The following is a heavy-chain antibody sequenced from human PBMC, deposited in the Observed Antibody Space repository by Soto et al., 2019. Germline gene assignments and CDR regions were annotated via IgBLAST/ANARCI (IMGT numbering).Heavy chain of an antibody. CDR2: ISSTGGST. J-gene: IGHJ4*02. Sequence: GGSLRLSCSASGFSFRSYGMHWVRQTPGKGLESLSAISSTGGSTYYADSVKGRFTISRDNSNSMLYLQMNSLTPEDTAVYCCVRGSVFRSMHDCDYWGQGT. CDR1: GFSFRSYG. V-gene: IGHV3-64D*06. D-gene: IGHD2-21*01. CDR3: VRGSVFRSMHDCDY.